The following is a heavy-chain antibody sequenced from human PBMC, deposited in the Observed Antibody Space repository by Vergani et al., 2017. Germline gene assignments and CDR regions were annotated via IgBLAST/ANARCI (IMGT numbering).Heavy chain of an antibody. CDR1: GFTLSNYD. V-gene: IGHV3-30*02. CDR2: IQFDGSNQ. J-gene: IGHJ1*01. Sequence: QLLESGGGLIQPGGSLRLSCATSGFTLSNYDMQWIRQGPGKGLEFVAFIQFDGSNQYYADSVKGRFTLSRDFSKNTLYLQMNSLRAEDTAVYYCSKPSPGITIFGWPLYWGQGTLVTVSS. CDR3: SKPSPGITIFGWPLY. D-gene: IGHD3-3*01.